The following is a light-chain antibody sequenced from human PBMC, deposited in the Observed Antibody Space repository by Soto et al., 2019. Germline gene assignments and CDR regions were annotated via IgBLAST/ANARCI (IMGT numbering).Light chain of an antibody. CDR2: DVS. J-gene: IGLJ1*01. V-gene: IGLV2-14*03. CDR1: SSDVAEYKY. CDR3: SAYTTSSALYV. Sequence: QSALAQPASVSGSPGQSITISCTETSSDVAEYKYVSWYQQHPGRAPKLILYDVSNRPSGVSNRFSGSKSGSTASLTISGLQAEDEADYYCSAYTTSSALYVFGAGTKVTVL.